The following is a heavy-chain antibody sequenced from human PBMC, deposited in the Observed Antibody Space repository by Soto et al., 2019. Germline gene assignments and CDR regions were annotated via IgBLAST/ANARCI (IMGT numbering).Heavy chain of an antibody. CDR1: GYTFANFA. CDR3: AREQNRGGSYRFYYYYGMDV. CDR2: INPGNGDT. D-gene: IGHD1-26*01. V-gene: IGHV1-3*01. Sequence: QVQLVQSGAEVKKPGASVKVSCKASGYTFANFAIHWVRQAPGQRLEWMGWINPGNGDTKYSQNFQGRVTITRDTSASTAYMELSSLISDDTAVYYCAREQNRGGSYRFYYYYGMDVWGQGTTVTVSS. J-gene: IGHJ6*02.